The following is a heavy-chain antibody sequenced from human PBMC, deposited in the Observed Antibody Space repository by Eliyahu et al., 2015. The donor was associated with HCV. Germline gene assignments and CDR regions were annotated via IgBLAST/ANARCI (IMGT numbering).Heavy chain of an antibody. CDR3: AHLRGQAARPKVYYYGMDV. J-gene: IGHJ6*02. CDR2: IYWDDDK. D-gene: IGHD6-6*01. Sequence: QITLKESGPTLVKPTQTLTLTCTFSGFSLSTSGVGVGWIRQPPGKALEWLALIYWDDDKRYNPSLKSRLTITKDTSKNQVVLTMTNMDPVDTATYYCAHLRGQAARPKVYYYGMDVWGQGTTVTVSS. V-gene: IGHV2-5*02. CDR1: GFSLSTSGVG.